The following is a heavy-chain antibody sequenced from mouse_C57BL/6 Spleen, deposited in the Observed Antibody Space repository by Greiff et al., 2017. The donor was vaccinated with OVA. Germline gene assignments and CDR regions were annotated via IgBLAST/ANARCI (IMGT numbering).Heavy chain of an antibody. CDR1: GYAFSSSW. CDR3: AREPHFCC. Sequence: VQLQESGPELVKPGASVKISCKASGYAFSSSWMNWVKQRPGKGLEWIGRIYPGDGDTNYNGKFKGKATLTADKSSSTAYMQLSSLTSEDSAVYFCAREPHFCCWGQGTTLTVSS. J-gene: IGHJ2*01. CDR2: IYPGDGDT. V-gene: IGHV1-82*01.